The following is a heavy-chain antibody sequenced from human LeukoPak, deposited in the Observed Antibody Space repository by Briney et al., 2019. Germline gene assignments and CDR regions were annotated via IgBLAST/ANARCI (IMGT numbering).Heavy chain of an antibody. V-gene: IGHV3-23*01. J-gene: IGHJ4*02. CDR3: AKHSSGYSRD. Sequence: PGGSLRLSCAGSGFTFRSYAMSWVPQAPGKGLEWVSAISGSGGSTYYADSVKGRFTISRNNSKNTLYLQMNSLRAEDTAVYYCAKHSSGYSRDWGQGTLVTVSS. D-gene: IGHD3-22*01. CDR2: ISGSGGST. CDR1: GFTFRSYA.